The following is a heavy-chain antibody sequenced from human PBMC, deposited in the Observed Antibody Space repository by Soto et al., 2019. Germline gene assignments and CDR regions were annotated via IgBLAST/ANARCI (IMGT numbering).Heavy chain of an antibody. CDR2: LNPKSGNT. Sequence: QVQLVQSGAEVKKPGASVKVSCKASGYTFTSYDINWVRQATGQGLEWMGWLNPKSGNTDYAQKFQGRVTMTRNTSISTADIEMSSLRSEDTAVYYCAREKVDYFDYWGQGALVAVSS. V-gene: IGHV1-8*01. J-gene: IGHJ4*02. CDR3: AREKVDYFDY. CDR1: GYTFTSYD.